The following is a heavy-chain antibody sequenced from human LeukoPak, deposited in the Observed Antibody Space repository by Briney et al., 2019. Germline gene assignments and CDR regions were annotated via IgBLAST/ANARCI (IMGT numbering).Heavy chain of an antibody. CDR2: ISSSGSTI. CDR3: AKGRIAAAVSAADY. J-gene: IGHJ4*02. CDR1: GFTFSDYY. Sequence: PGGSLRLSCAASGFTFSDYYMSWIRQAPGKGLEWVSYISSSGSTIYYADSVKGRFTISRDNAKNSLYLQMNSLRAEDTALYYCAKGRIAAAVSAADYWGQGTLVTVSS. V-gene: IGHV3-11*01. D-gene: IGHD6-13*01.